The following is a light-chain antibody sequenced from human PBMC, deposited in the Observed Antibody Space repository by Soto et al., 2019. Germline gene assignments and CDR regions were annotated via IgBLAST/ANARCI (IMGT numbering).Light chain of an antibody. CDR3: SSYAGSNKGV. CDR1: SSDVGGYNY. CDR2: EVS. J-gene: IGLJ3*02. V-gene: IGLV2-8*01. Sequence: ALTQPPSASGSPGQSVTISCTGTSSDVGGYNYVSWYQQHPGKAPKLMIYEVSKRPSGVPDRFSGSKSGNTASLTVSGLQAEDEADYYCSSYAGSNKGVFGGGTKLTVL.